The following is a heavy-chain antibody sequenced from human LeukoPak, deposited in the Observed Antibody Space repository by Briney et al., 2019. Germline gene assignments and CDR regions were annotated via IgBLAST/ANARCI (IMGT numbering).Heavy chain of an antibody. CDR1: VYTFTSYY. Sequence: ASVKVSCKASVYTFTSYYMHWVRQAPGQGLEWMGIIDPSGGSTSYAQKFQGRVTMTRDTSTSIVYMELSSLRSEDTAVYYCARSVTAYDNWFDPWGEGTLVTVSS. V-gene: IGHV1-46*01. D-gene: IGHD5-18*01. CDR3: ARSVTAYDNWFDP. J-gene: IGHJ5*02. CDR2: IDPSGGST.